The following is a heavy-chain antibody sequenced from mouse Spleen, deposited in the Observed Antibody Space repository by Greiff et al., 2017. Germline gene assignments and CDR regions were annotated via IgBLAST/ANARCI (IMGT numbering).Heavy chain of an antibody. Sequence: VQRVESGPGLVQPSQSLSITCTVSGFSLTSYGVHWVRQSPGKGLEWLGVIWSGGSTDYNAAFISRLSISKDNSTSQVFFKMNSLQADDTAIYYCARRWLQAWFAYWGQGTLVTVSA. J-gene: IGHJ3*01. V-gene: IGHV2-2*01. CDR1: GFSLTSYG. CDR2: IWSGGST. D-gene: IGHD2-3*01. CDR3: ARRWLQAWFAY.